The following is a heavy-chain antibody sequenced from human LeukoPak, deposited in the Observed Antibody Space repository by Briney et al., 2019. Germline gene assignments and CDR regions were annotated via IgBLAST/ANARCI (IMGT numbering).Heavy chain of an antibody. Sequence: GGSLRLSCAASGFTFDDYGMSWVRQDPSKGLELVSGINWKGGSTGYADSVKGRFTSSRDNAKNSLYLQMNSLRAEDTALYYCARDRGVVPAATHDAWGQGTLVTVSS. V-gene: IGHV3-20*04. CDR1: GFTFDDYG. D-gene: IGHD2-2*01. CDR2: INWKGGST. CDR3: ARDRGVVPAATHDA. J-gene: IGHJ5*02.